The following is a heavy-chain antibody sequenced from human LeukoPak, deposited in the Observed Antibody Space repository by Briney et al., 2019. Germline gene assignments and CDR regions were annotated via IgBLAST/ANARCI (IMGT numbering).Heavy chain of an antibody. CDR1: GFTFSSYG. V-gene: IGHV3-30*02. J-gene: IGHJ3*02. Sequence: PGGCLRLSCVASGFTFSSYGMHWVRQAPGKGLEWVAFIRYDGSNKYYADSVKGRFTISRDNSKNTLYLQMNSLRAEDTAVYYCAKDRGWELLLWDAFDIWGQGTMVTVSS. CDR3: AKDRGWELLLWDAFDI. CDR2: IRYDGSNK. D-gene: IGHD1-26*01.